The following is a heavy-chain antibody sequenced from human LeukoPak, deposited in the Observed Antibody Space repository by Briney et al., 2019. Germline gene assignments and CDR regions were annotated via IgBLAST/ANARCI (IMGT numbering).Heavy chain of an antibody. J-gene: IGHJ4*02. V-gene: IGHV4-59*01. D-gene: IGHD3-16*01. CDR3: ARNFEGGSYFDY. CDR2: IYSSGST. Sequence: SETLSLTCTVSGGSISSYYWSWIRQPPGKGLEWIGYIYSSGSTNYNPSLKSRVTISVDTSKNLFSLKLSSVTAADTAVYYCARNFEGGSYFDYWGQGTLVTASS. CDR1: GGSISSYY.